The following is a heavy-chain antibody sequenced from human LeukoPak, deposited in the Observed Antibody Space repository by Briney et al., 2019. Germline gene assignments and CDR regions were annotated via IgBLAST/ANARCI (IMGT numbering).Heavy chain of an antibody. J-gene: IGHJ4*02. CDR1: GFAFSSYA. Sequence: PGGSLRLSCAASGFAFSSYAMSWVRQAPGKGLEWVSSIISSGGVTYYADSVKDRFTISRDNSKNTVYLQMDSLRAEDSAVYYCAKNGGYSYGLYYFDYWGQGTLVTVSS. CDR2: IISSGGVT. CDR3: AKNGGYSYGLYYFDY. V-gene: IGHV3-23*01. D-gene: IGHD5-18*01.